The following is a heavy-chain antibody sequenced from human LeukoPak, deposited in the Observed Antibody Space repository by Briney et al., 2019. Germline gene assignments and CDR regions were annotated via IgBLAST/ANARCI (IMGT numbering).Heavy chain of an antibody. D-gene: IGHD6-13*01. CDR1: GFTLSSYA. Sequence: GGSLRLSCAASGFTLSSYAMHWVRQAPGKGLEWVAVISYDGSNKYYADSVKGRFTISRDNSKNTLYLQMNSLRAEDTAVYYCARDKVAAAGIGFDPWGQGTLVTVSS. V-gene: IGHV3-30-3*01. CDR2: ISYDGSNK. J-gene: IGHJ5*02. CDR3: ARDKVAAAGIGFDP.